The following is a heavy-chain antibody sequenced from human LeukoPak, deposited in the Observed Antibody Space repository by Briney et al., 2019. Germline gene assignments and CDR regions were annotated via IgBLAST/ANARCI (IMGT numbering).Heavy chain of an antibody. CDR2: IYYSGST. V-gene: IGHV4-61*03. CDR1: GGSISSSSYY. J-gene: IGHJ4*02. Sequence: PSETLSLTCTVSGGSISSSSYYWGWIRQPPGKGLEWIGYIYYSGSTNYNPSLKSRVTISVDTSKNHFSLKLNSVTAADTAVYYCARGRSYYYDNFDYWGQGTLVTVSS. CDR3: ARGRSYYYDNFDY. D-gene: IGHD3-22*01.